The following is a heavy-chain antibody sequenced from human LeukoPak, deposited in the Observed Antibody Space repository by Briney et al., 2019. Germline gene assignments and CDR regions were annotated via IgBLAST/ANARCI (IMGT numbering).Heavy chain of an antibody. CDR2: ISSSSIYI. J-gene: IGHJ4*02. CDR3: ARGHSNYGDYFDY. Sequence: PGGSLRLSCVASGFTFSSYNMNWVRQAPGKVLEWVSSISSSSIYIYYADSVKGRFTISRDNAKSSLSLQMNSLRAEDTAVYYCARGHSNYGDYFDYWGQGTLVTVSS. CDR1: GFTFSSYN. V-gene: IGHV3-21*01. D-gene: IGHD4-11*01.